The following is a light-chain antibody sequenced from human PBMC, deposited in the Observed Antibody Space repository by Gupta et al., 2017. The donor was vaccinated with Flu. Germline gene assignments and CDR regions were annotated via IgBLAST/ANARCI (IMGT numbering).Light chain of an antibody. CDR2: DVS. J-gene: IGLJ1*01. CDR1: SSDVGGYKY. Sequence: TSSDVGGYKYVSCYQQHPGKAPKLMIYDVSNRPSGVSNRFSGSKSGNTASLTISGLQAEDESDNYCSSFTSSSTYVFGTGTKVTVL. CDR3: SSFTSSSTYV. V-gene: IGLV2-14*04.